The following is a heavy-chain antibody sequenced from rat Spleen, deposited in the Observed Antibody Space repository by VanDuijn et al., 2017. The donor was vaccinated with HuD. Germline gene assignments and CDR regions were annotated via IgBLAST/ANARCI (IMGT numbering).Heavy chain of an antibody. CDR3: AREGSYFDY. V-gene: IGHV2-19*01. D-gene: IGHD5-1*01. CDR2: RQNGGNT. Sequence: QVQVKESGPGLVQPSQTLSLTCTVSGFSLSNYGVIWVRQPPGKGLEWMGRRQNGGNTDYNSALKSRLSISRDTSKSQVFLKMNSLQTEDTAMYFCAREGSYFDYWGQGVMVTVSS. J-gene: IGHJ2*01. CDR1: GFSLSNYG.